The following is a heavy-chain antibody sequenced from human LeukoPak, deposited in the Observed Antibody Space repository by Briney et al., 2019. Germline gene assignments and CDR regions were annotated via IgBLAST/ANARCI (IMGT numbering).Heavy chain of an antibody. CDR1: GFTFASYS. CDR3: ARVSGRLERQSDLDY. D-gene: IGHD1-1*01. V-gene: IGHV3-21*01. CDR2: ISGDSTYI. Sequence: MSGASLRLSCAASGFTFASYSMNWVRQAPGKGLEWVSSISGDSTYIYNAGSVKGRFTISRDNAQASLYLQMISLRADDTAVYYCARVSGRLERQSDLDYWGQGTLVIVSS. J-gene: IGHJ4*02.